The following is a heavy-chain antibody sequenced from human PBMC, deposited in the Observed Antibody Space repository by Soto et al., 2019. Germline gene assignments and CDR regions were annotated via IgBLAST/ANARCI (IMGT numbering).Heavy chain of an antibody. J-gene: IGHJ4*02. D-gene: IGHD3-10*01. V-gene: IGHV1-2*02. Sequence: ASVKVSCKAAGFTFTGHYIHWVRQAPGQGLEWMGWINPNSGGTGYAQKFQGRVTMTRDTSITTAYMELSRLSSEDTAVYYCAKILSFFRASLGYFGYSRQVTLLT. CDR3: AKILSFFRASLGYFGY. CDR2: INPNSGGT. CDR1: GFTFTGHY.